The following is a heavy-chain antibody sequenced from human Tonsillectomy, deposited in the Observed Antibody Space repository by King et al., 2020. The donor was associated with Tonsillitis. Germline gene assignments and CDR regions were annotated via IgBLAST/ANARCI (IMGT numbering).Heavy chain of an antibody. CDR1: GFTFSSYA. J-gene: IGHJ4*02. CDR2: ISGSGGST. V-gene: IGHV3-23*04. CDR3: AKIADYDFWSGYSSFDY. D-gene: IGHD3-3*01. Sequence: VQLVESGGGLVQPGGSLRLSCAASGFTFSSYAMSWVRQAPGKGLEWVSAISGSGGSTYYADSVKGRFTISRDNSKNTRYLQMNSLRAEDTAVYYCAKIADYDFWSGYSSFDYWGQGTLVTVSS.